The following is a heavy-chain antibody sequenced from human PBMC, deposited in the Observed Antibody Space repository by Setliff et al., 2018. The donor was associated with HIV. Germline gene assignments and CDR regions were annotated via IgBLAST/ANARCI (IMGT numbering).Heavy chain of an antibody. CDR1: GFKFSDYW. V-gene: IGHV3-7*03. CDR3: ARTLLRTNVLYGVLSNWFYP. Sequence: GSLRLSCAASGFKFSDYWMTWVRQAPGKGLEWVANVNGDGSKQYYGASVRGRFTVSRDNAKESLYLQMSSLRAEDTAVYYCARTLLRTNVLYGVLSNWFYPWGQGTLVTVSS. J-gene: IGHJ5*02. CDR2: VNGDGSKQ. D-gene: IGHD2-8*01.